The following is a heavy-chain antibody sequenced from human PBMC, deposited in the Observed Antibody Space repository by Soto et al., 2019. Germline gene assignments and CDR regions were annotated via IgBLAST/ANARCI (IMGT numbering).Heavy chain of an antibody. CDR3: ARGSRLWVTGSTGDY. CDR1: GGSISSGDYY. D-gene: IGHD1-20*01. CDR2: IYYSGST. V-gene: IGHV4-30-4*01. J-gene: IGHJ4*02. Sequence: SATLSLTCTVSGGSISSGDYYWSWIRQPPGKGLEWIGYIYYSGSTYYNPSLKSRVTISVDTSKNQFSLKLSSVTAADTAVYYCARGSRLWVTGSTGDYWGQGTLVTVSS.